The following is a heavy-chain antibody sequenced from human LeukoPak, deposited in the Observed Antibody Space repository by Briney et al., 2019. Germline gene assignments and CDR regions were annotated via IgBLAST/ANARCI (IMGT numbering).Heavy chain of an antibody. D-gene: IGHD4-23*01. Sequence: GESLKISCQGPGYTFTNYWIGWVRQVPGKGLEWMGVMNPADSDTRYSPSFQGQVTITVDKSTSTAYLQWSSLKASDTAMYYCARRFNYGGKAFDSWAQGSLVTVSS. V-gene: IGHV5-51*01. CDR1: GYTFTNYW. CDR3: ARRFNYGGKAFDS. J-gene: IGHJ4*02. CDR2: MNPADSDT.